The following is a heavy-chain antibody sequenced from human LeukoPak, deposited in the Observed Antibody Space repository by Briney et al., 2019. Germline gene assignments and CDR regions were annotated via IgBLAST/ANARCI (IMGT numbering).Heavy chain of an antibody. CDR3: ARGSGTTGEVKFVP. Sequence: SPSLSLTCTVSTRSISISNYSWGWVRQPPGKALEWIGNIFYSGTTYSRPCVKTRVTISLATSRYHFSLKLCSVTAADTTVVYCARGSGTTGEVKFVPWGQGTLVTVSS. D-gene: IGHD3-10*01. CDR1: TRSISISNYS. V-gene: IGHV4-39*02. J-gene: IGHJ5*02. CDR2: IFYSGTT.